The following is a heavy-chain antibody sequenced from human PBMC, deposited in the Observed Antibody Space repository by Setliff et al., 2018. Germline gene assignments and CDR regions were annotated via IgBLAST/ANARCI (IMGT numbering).Heavy chain of an antibody. Sequence: ASVKVSCKASGYTFTDFGINWVRQAPGQGLEWMGWISPYTGNTYSAQRFQGRVTLTTDTSTSTAYMEVKSLTSDDTAVYYCASGRRDSYNFADWYFDLWGPGTLVTVSS. V-gene: IGHV1-18*01. CDR2: ISPYTGNT. D-gene: IGHD1-1*01. J-gene: IGHJ2*01. CDR3: ASGRRDSYNFADWYFDL. CDR1: GYTFTDFG.